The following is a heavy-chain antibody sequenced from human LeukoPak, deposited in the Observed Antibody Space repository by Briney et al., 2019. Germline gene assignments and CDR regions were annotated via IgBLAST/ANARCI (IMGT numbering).Heavy chain of an antibody. Sequence: GGSLRLSCAASGFTLNNYWMHWVRQAPGKGLLWVSRINSDGSSTSYADSVKGRFTISRDNAKNTLYLQMSSLRAEDTAVYYCARDIAVGGVGMDFWGQGTLVAVSS. CDR1: GFTLNNYW. CDR2: INSDGSST. CDR3: ARDIAVGGVGMDF. V-gene: IGHV3-74*01. J-gene: IGHJ4*02. D-gene: IGHD6-19*01.